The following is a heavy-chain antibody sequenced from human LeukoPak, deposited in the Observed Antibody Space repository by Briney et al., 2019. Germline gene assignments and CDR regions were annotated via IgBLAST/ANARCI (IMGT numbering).Heavy chain of an antibody. J-gene: IGHJ5*02. V-gene: IGHV3-53*01. CDR3: ARPLMYYYGSGTYFWFDP. CDR1: GFTVSSNY. CDR2: IYSGGST. D-gene: IGHD3-10*01. Sequence: GGSLRLSCAASGFTVSSNYMSWVRQAPGKGLEWVSVIYSGGSTYYADSVKGRFTISRDNAKNSLSLQMNSLRAEDTAVYYCARPLMYYYGSGTYFWFDPWGQGTLVTVSS.